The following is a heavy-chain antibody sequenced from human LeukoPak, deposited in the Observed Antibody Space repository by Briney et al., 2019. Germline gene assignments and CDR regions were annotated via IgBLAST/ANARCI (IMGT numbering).Heavy chain of an antibody. CDR1: GNSGSSNSAA. CDR2: TYYMSKWYK. D-gene: IGHD3-3*01. CDR3: ARDGGILGPKAFYALDV. V-gene: IGHV6-1*01. Sequence: SQTLSLTCAISGNSGSSNSAAWHWIRQSPSRGLEWLGRTYYMSKWYKDYAVSVRSRVTINADTSRNQFSLQLNSVTPEDTAVYYCARDGGILGPKAFYALDVWGQGTTVTVSS. J-gene: IGHJ6*02.